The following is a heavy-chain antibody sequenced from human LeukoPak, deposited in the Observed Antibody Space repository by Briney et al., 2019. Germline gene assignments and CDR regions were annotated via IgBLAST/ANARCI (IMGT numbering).Heavy chain of an antibody. CDR2: ISSSSSTI. J-gene: IGHJ4*02. CDR1: GFTFSSYS. D-gene: IGHD3-9*01. Sequence: GGSLRLSCAASGFTFSSYSMNWVRQAPGKGLEWASYISSSSSTIYYADSVKGRFTISRDNAKNSLNLQMNSLRAEDTGVYYCARANYDIRGQGTLVTVSS. V-gene: IGHV3-48*01. CDR3: ARANYDI.